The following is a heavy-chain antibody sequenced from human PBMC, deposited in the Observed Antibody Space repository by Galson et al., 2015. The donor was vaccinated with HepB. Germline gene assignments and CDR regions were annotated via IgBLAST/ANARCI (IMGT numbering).Heavy chain of an antibody. V-gene: IGHV4-59*08. Sequence: SLTCTVSGGSISSYYWSWIRQPPGKGLEWIGYIYYSGSTNYNPSLKSRVTISVDTSKNQFSLKLSSVTAADTAVYYCASSTVTPLRLDPWGQGTLVTVSS. J-gene: IGHJ5*02. CDR3: ASSTVTPLRLDP. CDR1: GGSISSYY. D-gene: IGHD4-11*01. CDR2: IYYSGST.